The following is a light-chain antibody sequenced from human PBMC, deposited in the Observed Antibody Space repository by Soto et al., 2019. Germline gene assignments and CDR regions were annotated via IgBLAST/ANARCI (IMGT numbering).Light chain of an antibody. CDR2: GNS. CDR3: QSYDISLSGYV. V-gene: IGLV1-40*01. Sequence: QSVLTQPPSVSWAPGQRVTISCTGSSSNIGAGYDVHWYQQLPGTAPKLLIYGNSNRPSGVPDRFSGSKSGTSASLAITGLQAEHEADYYCQSYDISLSGYVFGPGTKLTVL. CDR1: SSNIGAGYD. J-gene: IGLJ1*01.